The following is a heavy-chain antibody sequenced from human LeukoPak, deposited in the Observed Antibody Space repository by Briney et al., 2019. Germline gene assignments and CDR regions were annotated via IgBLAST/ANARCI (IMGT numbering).Heavy chain of an antibody. J-gene: IGHJ4*02. V-gene: IGHV4-34*01. Sequence: PSETLSLTCAVYGGSFSGYYWSWIRQPPGKGLEWIGEINHSGSTNYNPSLESRVTISVDTSKNQFSLKLSSVTAADTAVYYCARGSGLNYYDSSGYYASLDYWGQGTLVTVSS. CDR1: GGSFSGYY. CDR3: ARGSGLNYYDSSGYYASLDY. CDR2: INHSGST. D-gene: IGHD3-22*01.